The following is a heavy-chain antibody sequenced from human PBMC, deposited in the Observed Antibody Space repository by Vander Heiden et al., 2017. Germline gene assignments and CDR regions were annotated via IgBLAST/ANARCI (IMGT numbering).Heavy chain of an antibody. V-gene: IGHV3-30*18. CDR1: GSTFSSYG. CDR2: ISYDGSNK. Sequence: QVQLVESGGGVVQPGRSLRLSCAASGSTFSSYGMHWVRQAPGKGLEWVAVISYDGSNKYYADSVKGRFTISRDNSKNTLYLQMNSLRAEDTAVYYCAKDQGAWAYFDYWGQGTLVTVSS. CDR3: AKDQGAWAYFDY. J-gene: IGHJ4*02.